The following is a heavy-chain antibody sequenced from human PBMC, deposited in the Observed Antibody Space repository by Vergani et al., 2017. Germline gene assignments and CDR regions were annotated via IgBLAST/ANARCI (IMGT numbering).Heavy chain of an antibody. CDR2: ISGSGVSA. V-gene: IGHV3-NL1*01. J-gene: IGHJ4*02. Sequence: QVQLVESGGGVVQPGGSLRLSCAASGFTFSSYGMHWVRQAPGKGLEWVSGISGSGVSAYYTDSVKGRFTISRDNSKNMLFLQMNNLRTEDTAIYYCAXQYFVSGNYLFDYWGQGTLVTVSS. CDR1: GFTFSSYG. D-gene: IGHD3-10*01. CDR3: AXQYFVSGNYLFDY.